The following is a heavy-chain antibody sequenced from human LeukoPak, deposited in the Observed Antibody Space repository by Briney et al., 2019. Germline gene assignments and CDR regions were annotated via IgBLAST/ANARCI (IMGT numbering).Heavy chain of an antibody. CDR3: ARVGYDSYYYYYMDV. D-gene: IGHD1-20*01. V-gene: IGHV4-34*01. J-gene: IGHJ6*03. CDR2: INHSGST. Sequence: PSETLSLTCAVYGGSFSGYYWSWIREPPGKGREWIGEINHSGSTNYNPSLKSRVTIPVDTSKNQFSLKLSSVTAADTAVYYCARVGYDSYYYYYMDVWGKGTTVTISS. CDR1: GGSFSGYY.